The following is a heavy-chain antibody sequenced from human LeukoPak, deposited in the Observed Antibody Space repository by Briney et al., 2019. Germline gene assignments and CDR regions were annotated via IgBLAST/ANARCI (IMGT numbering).Heavy chain of an antibody. D-gene: IGHD3-9*01. CDR3: AREAPDYDILTGYLGY. CDR2: IIPIFGTA. V-gene: IGHV1-69*01. CDR1: GGTFSSYA. J-gene: IGHJ4*02. Sequence: SVKVSCKASGGTFSSYAISWVRRAPGQGLEWMGGIIPIFGTANYAQKFQGRVTINADESTSTAYMELSSLRSEDTAVYYCAREAPDYDILTGYLGYWGQGTLVTVSS.